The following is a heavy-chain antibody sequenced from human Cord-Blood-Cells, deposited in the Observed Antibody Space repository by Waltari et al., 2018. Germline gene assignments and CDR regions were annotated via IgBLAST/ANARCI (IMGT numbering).Heavy chain of an antibody. V-gene: IGHV3-23*01. J-gene: IGHJ6*03. D-gene: IGHD3-3*01. CDR3: AKEFWSGYYYYYYMDV. Sequence: QLLESGGRLVQPGRSLSLSCAASGFTFRSYAMCWVRQPPGQGLEWDSASSGSGGSTYYADSVKGRFTSTRDNSKNTLYLQMNSLRAEDTAVYYCAKEFWSGYYYYYYMDVWGKGTTVTVSS. CDR1: GFTFRSYA. CDR2: SSGSGGST.